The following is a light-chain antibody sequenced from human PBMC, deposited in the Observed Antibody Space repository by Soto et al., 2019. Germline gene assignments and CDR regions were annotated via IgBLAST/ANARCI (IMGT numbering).Light chain of an antibody. CDR1: IRDVGTYDF. J-gene: IGLJ1*01. CDR2: DVS. CDR3: CLYAVTFYV. Sequence: QSALTQPRSVSGSPGQPVTISCTGTIRDVGTYDFVSWYQQHPGKAPQLMIFDVSERPSGVPDRFSCSKSRNTASLTISGLQDEDEADYYCCLYAVTFYVFGTGTKVTVL. V-gene: IGLV2-11*01.